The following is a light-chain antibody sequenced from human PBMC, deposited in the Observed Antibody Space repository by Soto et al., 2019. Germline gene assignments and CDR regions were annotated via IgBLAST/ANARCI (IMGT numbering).Light chain of an antibody. CDR1: SSDVGHYNF. CDR2: DVT. CDR3: QSYDSSLRAYV. Sequence: QSALTQPHSVSGSPGQSVTISCSGTSSDVGHYNFVSWYQHHPGKAPKLLIYDVTTRPSGVPARFSGSKSGTSASLAITGLQADDEADYYCQSYDSSLRAYVFGSGTKLTVL. V-gene: IGLV2-11*01. J-gene: IGLJ1*01.